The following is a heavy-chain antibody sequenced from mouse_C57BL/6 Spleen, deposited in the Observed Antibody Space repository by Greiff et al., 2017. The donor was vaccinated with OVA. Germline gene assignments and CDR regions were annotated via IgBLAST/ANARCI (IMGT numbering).Heavy chain of an antibody. J-gene: IGHJ2*01. CDR2: INPSTGGT. V-gene: IGHV1-43*01. CDR1: GYSFTGYY. CDR3: ARKDSDFYFDY. Sequence: EVQLQQSGPELVKPGASVKISCKASGYSFTGYYMHWVKQSSEKSLEWIGEINPSTGGTSYNQKFKGKATLTVDKSSSTAYMQLKSLTSEDSAVYYCARKDSDFYFDYWGQGTTLTVSS.